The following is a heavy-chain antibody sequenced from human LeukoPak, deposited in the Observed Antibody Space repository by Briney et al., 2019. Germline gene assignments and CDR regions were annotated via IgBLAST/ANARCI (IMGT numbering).Heavy chain of an antibody. CDR1: GFTFNSNA. V-gene: IGHV3-23*01. J-gene: IGHJ4*02. CDR3: VRRGDASSGWGDHDF. CDR2: IGGSGDKT. Sequence: GGSLRLSCAASGFTFNSNAISWVRQAPGKGLEWVSTIGGSGDKTCYADSVRGRFTIYRDNSKNMVHLQMNSLTGEDTALYYCVRRGDASSGWGDHDFWGQGALVTVSS. D-gene: IGHD6-19*01.